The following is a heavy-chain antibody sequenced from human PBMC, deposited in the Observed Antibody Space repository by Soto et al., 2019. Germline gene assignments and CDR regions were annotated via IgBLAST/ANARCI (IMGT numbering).Heavy chain of an antibody. Sequence: SETLSLTCTVSGGSISSSSYYWGWIRQPPGKGLEWIGSLFYSGSTYYNPSLKSRVTISVDTSNNQFSLKLSSVTAADTAVYYCARRPGFCSVGSCYSRVDVWGKGTTVTVSS. D-gene: IGHD2-15*01. CDR3: ARRPGFCSVGSCYSRVDV. J-gene: IGHJ6*04. CDR2: LFYSGST. CDR1: GGSISSSSYY. V-gene: IGHV4-39*01.